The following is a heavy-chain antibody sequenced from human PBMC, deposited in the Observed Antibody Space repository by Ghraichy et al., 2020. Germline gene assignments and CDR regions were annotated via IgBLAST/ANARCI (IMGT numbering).Heavy chain of an antibody. CDR3: ARLRGHIAAAAYFDY. V-gene: IGHV5-51*01. J-gene: IGHJ4*02. D-gene: IGHD6-13*01. Sequence: KVSCKGSGYSFTSYWIGWVRQMPGKGLEWMGIIYPGDSDTRYSPSFQGQVTISADKSISTAYLQWSSLKASDTAMYYCARLRGHIAAAAYFDYWGQGTLVTVSS. CDR1: GYSFTSYW. CDR2: IYPGDSDT.